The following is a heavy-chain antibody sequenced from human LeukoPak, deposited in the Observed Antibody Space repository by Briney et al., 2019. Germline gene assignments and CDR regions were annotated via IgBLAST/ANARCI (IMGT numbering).Heavy chain of an antibody. J-gene: IGHJ4*02. V-gene: IGHV4-59*08. CDR3: ASGPWEPDY. D-gene: IGHD1-26*01. CDR2: IDKTGSI. Sequence: PETLSLTCTVSGGSIGTYDWGWIRQSPGKGLEWIGYIDKTGSIYYNPSLYSRVTMSEDTSRKHFSLKLDSVTAADTAIYYCASGPWEPDYWGQGTLVTVSS. CDR1: GGSIGTYD.